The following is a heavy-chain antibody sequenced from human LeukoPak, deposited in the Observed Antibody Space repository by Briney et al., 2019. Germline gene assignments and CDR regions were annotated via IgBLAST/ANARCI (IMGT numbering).Heavy chain of an antibody. CDR2: ISWNSGSI. V-gene: IGHV3-9*01. Sequence: LSLTCTVSGGSISSYYWSWIRQPPGKGLEWVSGISWNSGSIGYADSVKGRFTISRDNAKNSLYLQMNSLRAEDTAVYYCARDCSSTSCYLDYWGQGTLVTVSS. J-gene: IGHJ4*02. CDR3: ARDCSSTSCYLDY. CDR1: GGSISSYY. D-gene: IGHD2-2*01.